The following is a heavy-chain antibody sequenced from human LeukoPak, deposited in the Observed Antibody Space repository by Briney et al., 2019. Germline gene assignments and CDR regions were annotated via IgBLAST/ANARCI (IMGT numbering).Heavy chain of an antibody. D-gene: IGHD5-24*01. CDR1: GYTFTGYY. J-gene: IGHJ4*02. V-gene: IGHV1-2*02. CDR2: INPNSGGT. Sequence: GASVKVSCKASGYTFTGYYMHWVRQAPGQGLEWMGWINPNSGGTNYAQKFQGRVTMTRDTSISTAYMELSRLRSDDTAVYYCARDRPDGQGILDYWGQGTLVTVSS. CDR3: ARDRPDGQGILDY.